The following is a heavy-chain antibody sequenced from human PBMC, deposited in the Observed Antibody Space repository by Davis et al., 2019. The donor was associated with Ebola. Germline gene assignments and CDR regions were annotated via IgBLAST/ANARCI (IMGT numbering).Heavy chain of an antibody. CDR1: GFTFSSYG. V-gene: IGHV3-30*18. Sequence: GGSLRLSCAASGFTFSSYGMHWVRQAPGKGLEWVAVISYDGSNKYYADSVKGRFTISRDNSKNTLYLQMNSLRAEDTAVYYCAKDGVDYKYYYYGMDVWGKGTTVTVSS. CDR2: ISYDGSNK. D-gene: IGHD4-11*01. J-gene: IGHJ6*04. CDR3: AKDGVDYKYYYYGMDV.